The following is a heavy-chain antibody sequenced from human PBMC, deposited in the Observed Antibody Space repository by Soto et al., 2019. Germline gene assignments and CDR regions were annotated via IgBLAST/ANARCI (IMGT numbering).Heavy chain of an antibody. D-gene: IGHD2-2*01. CDR2: IYYSGST. Sequence: QLQLQESGPGLVKPSETLSLTCTVSGGSISSSSYYWGWIRQPPGKGLEWIGSIYYSGSTYYNPSLKSRVTISVDTSKNQFSLKLSSVTAADTAVYYCARQGYCSSTSCYHYYFDYWGQGTLVTVSS. CDR3: ARQGYCSSTSCYHYYFDY. V-gene: IGHV4-39*01. J-gene: IGHJ4*02. CDR1: GGSISSSSYY.